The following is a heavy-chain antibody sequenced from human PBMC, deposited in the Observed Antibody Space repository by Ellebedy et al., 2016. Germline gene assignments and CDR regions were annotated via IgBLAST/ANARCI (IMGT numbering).Heavy chain of an antibody. J-gene: IGHJ4*02. D-gene: IGHD4-17*01. CDR2: IYYSGST. V-gene: IGHV4-31*03. CDR1: GGSISGYY. CDR3: ARDGARGAVTLYFDY. Sequence: SETLSLTCTVSGGSISGYYWSWIRQHPGKGLEWIGYIYYSGSTYYNPSLKSRVTISVDTSKNQFSLKLSSVTAADTAVYYCARDGARGAVTLYFDYWGQGTLVTVSS.